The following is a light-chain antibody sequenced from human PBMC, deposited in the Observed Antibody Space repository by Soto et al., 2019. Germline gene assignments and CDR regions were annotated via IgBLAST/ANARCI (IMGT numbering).Light chain of an antibody. CDR1: QSVRTN. Sequence: EVVLTQSPATLSVSAGGTVTLSCRASQSVRTNVAWYQQIPGQAPRLLVYGASTRATGVPARFTGSGSGIEFSLTISSLLSEDSAFYYCHQFGYSPRTFGQGTKVDIK. CDR3: HQFGYSPRT. CDR2: GAS. V-gene: IGKV3-15*01. J-gene: IGKJ1*01.